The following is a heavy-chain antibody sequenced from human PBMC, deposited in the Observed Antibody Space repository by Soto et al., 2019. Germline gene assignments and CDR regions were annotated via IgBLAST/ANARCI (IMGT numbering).Heavy chain of an antibody. J-gene: IGHJ4*02. V-gene: IGHV1-18*04. D-gene: IGHD5-18*01. CDR3: ARACRYRYGHYTEGCSELFDY. CDR2: ISAYNGNT. CDR1: GYTFTSYG. Sequence: QVPLVQSGAEVKKPGASVKVSCKASGYTFTSYGISWVRQAPGQGLEWMGWISAYNGNTNYAQKLQGRVTMTTDTSTSTAYMELKSPRSDDTAVYYCARACRYRYGHYTEGCSELFDYWGQGPLVTVSS.